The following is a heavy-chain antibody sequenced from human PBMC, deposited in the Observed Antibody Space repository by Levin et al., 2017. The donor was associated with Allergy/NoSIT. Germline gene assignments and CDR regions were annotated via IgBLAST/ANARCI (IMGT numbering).Heavy chain of an antibody. D-gene: IGHD3-10*01. CDR3: ARVGSTHEASAY. CDR1: GGTFRNYG. V-gene: IGHV1-69*13. J-gene: IGHJ4*02. Sequence: GASVKVSCKVSGGTFRNYGISWVRQAPGQGLEWMGGIIPIFGTTDYAQKFQGRLTITADESTSTVYMEVSSLRTEDTAVYYCARVGSTHEASAYWGQGTLVTVSS. CDR2: IIPIFGTT.